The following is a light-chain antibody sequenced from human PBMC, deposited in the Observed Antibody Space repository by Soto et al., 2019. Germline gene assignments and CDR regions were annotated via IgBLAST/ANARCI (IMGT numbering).Light chain of an antibody. Sequence: QSVLTQPPSVSGAPGQRVTISCIGSSSNIGAGYDVHWYQQLPGTAPKLLIYGNSNRPSGVPDRFSGSKSGTSASLAITGLQAEDEADYYCQSYDSSLSGSGPYVFGTGTKLTVL. CDR1: SSNIGAGYD. CDR3: QSYDSSLSGSGPYV. J-gene: IGLJ1*01. V-gene: IGLV1-40*01. CDR2: GNS.